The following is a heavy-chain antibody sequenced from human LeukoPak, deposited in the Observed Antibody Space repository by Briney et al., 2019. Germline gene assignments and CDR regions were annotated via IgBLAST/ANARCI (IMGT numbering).Heavy chain of an antibody. CDR3: AKSPGSYYDSSGPFDY. CDR1: RDSVSSNSAA. J-gene: IGHJ4*02. CDR2: TYYRSKWYN. Sequence: SQTLSLTCAISRDSVSSNSAAWNWIRQSPSRGLEWLGRTYYRSKWYNDYAVSVKSRITINPDTSKNQFSLQLNSVTPEDTAVYYCAKSPGSYYDSSGPFDYWGQGTLVTVSS. D-gene: IGHD3-22*01. V-gene: IGHV6-1*01.